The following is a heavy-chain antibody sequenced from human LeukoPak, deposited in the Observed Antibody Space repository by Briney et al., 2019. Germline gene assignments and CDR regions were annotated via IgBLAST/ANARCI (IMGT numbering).Heavy chain of an antibody. J-gene: IGHJ4*02. CDR1: GFTVSSNY. CDR2: IYSGGST. D-gene: IGHD1-26*01. Sequence: GGSLRLSCAASGFTVSSNYMSWVRQAPGKGLEWVSVIYSGGSTYYADSVKGRFTISRDNSKNTLYLQMSSLRPDDTAVYYCVKDLSGTWSFDYWGQGTLVTVSS. CDR3: VKDLSGTWSFDY. V-gene: IGHV3-53*05.